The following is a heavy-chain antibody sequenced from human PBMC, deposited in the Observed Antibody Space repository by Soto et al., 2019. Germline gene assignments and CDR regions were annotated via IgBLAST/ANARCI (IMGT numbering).Heavy chain of an antibody. CDR1: GYTFTGYY. D-gene: IGHD6-13*01. V-gene: IGHV1-2*04. Sequence: ASVKVSCKASGYTFTGYYMHWVRQAPGQGLEWMGWINPNSGGTNYAQKFQGLGTMTRDTSISTAYMELSRLRSDDTAVYYCARDHRGSSWYAFDIWGQGTMVTVSS. CDR3: ARDHRGSSWYAFDI. CDR2: INPNSGGT. J-gene: IGHJ3*02.